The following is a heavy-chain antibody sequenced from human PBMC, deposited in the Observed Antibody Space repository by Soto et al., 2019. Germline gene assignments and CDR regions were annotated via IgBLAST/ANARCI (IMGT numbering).Heavy chain of an antibody. D-gene: IGHD1-1*01. V-gene: IGHV4-4*07. CDR2: IYATGTT. J-gene: IGHJ5*02. CDR3: VRDGTKTLRDWFDP. CDR1: GACISGFY. Sequence: SETLSLTCTVSGACISGFYWSWIRKSAGKGLEWIGRIYATGTTDYNPSLKSRVMMSVDTSKKQFSLKLRSVTAADTAVYYCVRDGTKTLRDWFDPWGQGISVTVSS.